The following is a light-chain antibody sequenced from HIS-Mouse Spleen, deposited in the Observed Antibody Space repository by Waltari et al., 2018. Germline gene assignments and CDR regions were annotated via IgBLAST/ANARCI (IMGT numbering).Light chain of an antibody. CDR3: YSAADNNVV. Sequence: SYELTQPSSVSVSPGQTARITCSGDVLAKKYARWFQQKPGQVPVLVIYKDSERPSGIPGRFSGSSSGTTVTLTISGAQVEDEADYYCYSAADNNVVFGGGTKLTVL. J-gene: IGLJ2*01. CDR1: VLAKKY. CDR2: KDS. V-gene: IGLV3-27*01.